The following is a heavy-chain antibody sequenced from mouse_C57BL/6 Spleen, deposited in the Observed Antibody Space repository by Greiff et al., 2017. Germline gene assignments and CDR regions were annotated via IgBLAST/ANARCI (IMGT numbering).Heavy chain of an antibody. CDR1: GYTFSSYW. V-gene: IGHV1-61*01. CDR2: IYPSDSET. CDR3: AYPRHLRSLAY. Sequence: VQLQQPGAELVRPGSSVKLSCKASGYTFSSYWMDWVKQRPGQGLEWIGNIYPSDSETNYNQKFKDKATLTVDKSSSTAYMQLSSLASEDSAVYYCAYPRHLRSLAYWGQGTLVTVSA. J-gene: IGHJ3*01. D-gene: IGHD3-2*02.